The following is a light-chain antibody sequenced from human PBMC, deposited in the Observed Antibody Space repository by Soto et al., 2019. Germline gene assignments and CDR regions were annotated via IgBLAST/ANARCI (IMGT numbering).Light chain of an antibody. J-gene: IGKJ1*01. Sequence: DIQMTQSPSYLSASVGDRVTITCRASQSISSYLNWYQQKPGKAPKLLIYAASSLQSGVPSRFSGSGSGTDFTLTISRLQPEDFATYYCQQSYSTLWTFGQGTKVDIK. CDR2: AAS. CDR3: QQSYSTLWT. V-gene: IGKV1-39*01. CDR1: QSISSY.